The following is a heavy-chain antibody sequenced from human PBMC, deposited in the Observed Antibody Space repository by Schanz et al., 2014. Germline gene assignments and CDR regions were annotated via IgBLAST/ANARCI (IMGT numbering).Heavy chain of an antibody. J-gene: IGHJ4*02. CDR1: GFTFSSYG. V-gene: IGHV3-48*01. D-gene: IGHD1-26*01. Sequence: VQLVESGGGVVQPGRSLRLSCAASGFTFSSYGMTWVRQAPGEGLEWVSYISGSSRTIYYADAMKGRFTVSRDNAENALNLRMNSRRAEDTGHYFGERGGSGSHGRLDYWGQGTLVTVSS. CDR3: ERGGSGSHGRLDY. CDR2: ISGSSRTI.